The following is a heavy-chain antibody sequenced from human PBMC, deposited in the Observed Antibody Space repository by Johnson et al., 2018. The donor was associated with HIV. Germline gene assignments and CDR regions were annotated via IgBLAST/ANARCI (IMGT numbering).Heavy chain of an antibody. CDR3: AKEGTIFGVIIAVSKAAFDI. CDR2: ITARCGSV. V-gene: IGHV3-23*04. D-gene: IGHD3-3*01. CDR1: GYSFGDYA. J-gene: IGHJ3*02. Sequence: EVQLVESGGGLVQPGRSLKLSCTASGYSFGDYALSWFRQAPGKGLEWVSVITARCGSVQSAASVKGRFTISRPTSKNTLYLQMNSLRDDDTAVYYCAKEGTIFGVIIAVSKAAFDIWGQGTMVTVSA.